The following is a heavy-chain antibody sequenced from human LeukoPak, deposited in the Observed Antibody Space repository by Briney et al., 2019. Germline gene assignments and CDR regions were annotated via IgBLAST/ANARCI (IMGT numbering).Heavy chain of an antibody. Sequence: GGSLRLSCAAPGFTFSSYGMHWVRQAPGKGLVWVAVIWYDGRNKYYADSVKGRFTISRDNSMNTLYLQMNSLRAEDTAVYYCARDDLGWYGLMNYYYGMDVWGQGTTVTVSS. D-gene: IGHD6-19*01. CDR1: GFTFSSYG. V-gene: IGHV3-33*01. CDR3: ARDDLGWYGLMNYYYGMDV. CDR2: IWYDGRNK. J-gene: IGHJ6*02.